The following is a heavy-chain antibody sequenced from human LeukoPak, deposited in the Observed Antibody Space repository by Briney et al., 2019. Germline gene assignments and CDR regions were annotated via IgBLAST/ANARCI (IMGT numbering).Heavy chain of an antibody. Sequence: PSETLSLTCAVYGGSLSGYYWGWIRQPPGKGLEWIGSIYYSGSTYYSPSLKSRVTISVDTSKNQFSLKLSSVTAADTAVYYCARIIEMATIFAPFDPWGQGTLVTVSS. CDR3: ARIIEMATIFAPFDP. J-gene: IGHJ5*02. CDR1: GGSLSGYY. D-gene: IGHD5-24*01. V-gene: IGHV4-39*01. CDR2: IYYSGST.